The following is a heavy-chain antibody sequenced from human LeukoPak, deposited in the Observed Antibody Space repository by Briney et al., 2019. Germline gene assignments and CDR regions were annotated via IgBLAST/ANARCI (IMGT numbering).Heavy chain of an antibody. CDR1: GFTFGDYA. D-gene: IGHD5-18*01. CDR2: TRSKAYGGTT. V-gene: IGHV3-49*04. CDR3: VRVVTRVIFDY. J-gene: IGHJ4*02. Sequence: QPGRSLRLSCTASGFTFGDYAMSWVCQAPGKGLEWVGFTRSKAYGGTTEYAASVKGRFTISRDDSKSIAYLQMHSLKTEDTAVYYCVRVVTRVIFDYWGQGTLVTVSS.